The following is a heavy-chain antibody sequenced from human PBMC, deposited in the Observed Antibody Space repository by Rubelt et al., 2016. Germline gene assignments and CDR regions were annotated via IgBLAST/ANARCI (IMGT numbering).Heavy chain of an antibody. D-gene: IGHD6-13*01. CDR2: INHSGST. V-gene: IGHV4-34*01. CDR3: ARGLARAAAAPRRLWFDP. J-gene: IGHJ5*02. Sequence: QVQLQQWGAGLLKPSETLSLTCAVYGGSFSGYYWNWIRQPPGKGLEWIGEINHSGSTNYNPSLKSRVTISVDTSKNQFSLELSSGDAAGTALYYCARGLARAAAAPRRLWFDPWGQGTLVTVSS. CDR1: GGSFSGYY.